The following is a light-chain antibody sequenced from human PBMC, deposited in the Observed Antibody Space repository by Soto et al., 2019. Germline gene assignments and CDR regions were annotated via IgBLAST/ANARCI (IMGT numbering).Light chain of an antibody. Sequence: EIVLTQSPGTLSLSPGERATLSCRASQSVSSSYLAWYQQKPGQAPRLLIYGASNRATGIPDRFSGSGSGTDFTLTISRLESEDFAVYYCQQDGSSPPRTFGQGTKVEI. V-gene: IGKV3-20*01. CDR2: GAS. CDR1: QSVSSSY. J-gene: IGKJ1*01. CDR3: QQDGSSPPRT.